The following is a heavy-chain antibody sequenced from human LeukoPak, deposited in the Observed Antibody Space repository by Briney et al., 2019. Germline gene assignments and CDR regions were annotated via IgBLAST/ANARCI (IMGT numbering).Heavy chain of an antibody. CDR2: ISGSGGST. D-gene: IGHD2-8*01. J-gene: IGHJ4*02. CDR1: GFTFSSYA. Sequence: PGGSLRLSCAASGFTFSSYAMSWVRQAPGKGLEWVSAISGSGGSTYYADSVKGRFTISRDNSKNTLYLQMNSLRAEDTAVYYCAKAPNLPLIVLMVYAIPYFDYWGQGTLVTVSS. CDR3: AKAPNLPLIVLMVYAIPYFDY. V-gene: IGHV3-23*01.